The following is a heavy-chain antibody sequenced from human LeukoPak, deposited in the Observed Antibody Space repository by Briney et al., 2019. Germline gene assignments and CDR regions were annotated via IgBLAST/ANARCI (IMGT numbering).Heavy chain of an antibody. Sequence: SETLSLTCTVSGGSISSHYWSWIRQPPGKGLEGIGYIYYSGSTNYNPSLKSRVTISVDTSKNQFSLKLSSVTAADTAVYYCASETYCGGDRCPDVWGKGTTVTVSS. J-gene: IGHJ6*04. V-gene: IGHV4-59*11. D-gene: IGHD2-21*02. CDR1: GGSISSHY. CDR3: ASETYCGGDRCPDV. CDR2: IYYSGST.